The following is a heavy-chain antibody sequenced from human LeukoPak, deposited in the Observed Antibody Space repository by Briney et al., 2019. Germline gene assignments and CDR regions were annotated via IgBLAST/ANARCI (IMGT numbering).Heavy chain of an antibody. CDR1: GGSLSPDY. CDR3: AKILPGGHFDH. J-gene: IGHJ4*02. CDR2: IHYTGTT. V-gene: IGHV4-59*08. Sequence: SETLSLTCTVSGGSLSPDYWTRIRQPPGKRLEWIGSIHYTGTTDYNPSLKSRVTISVDTSRSRFSLKLSSVTAADTAMYYCAKILPGGHFDHWGQGALVTVSS. D-gene: IGHD1-26*01.